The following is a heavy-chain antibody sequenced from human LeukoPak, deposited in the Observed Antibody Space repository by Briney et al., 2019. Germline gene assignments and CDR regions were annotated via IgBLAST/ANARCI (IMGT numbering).Heavy chain of an antibody. D-gene: IGHD2-15*01. Sequence: PGGSLRLSCAASGFTVSSNYMRWVRPAPGKGLEWGSVIYSGGSTYYADSVKGRFTISRDNPKNTLYLQMNSLRAEDTAVYYCARVRASGKIDYWGQGTLVTVAS. CDR3: ARVRASGKIDY. J-gene: IGHJ4*02. CDR1: GFTVSSNY. CDR2: IYSGGST. V-gene: IGHV3-53*01.